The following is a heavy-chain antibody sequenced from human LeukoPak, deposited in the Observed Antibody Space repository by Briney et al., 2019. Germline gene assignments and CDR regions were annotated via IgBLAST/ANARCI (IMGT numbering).Heavy chain of an antibody. CDR1: GFTFDDYT. CDR3: AKESDGGSFDLDY. V-gene: IGHV3-43*01. D-gene: IGHD1-26*01. J-gene: IGHJ4*02. Sequence: GGSLRLSCAASGFTFDDYTIHWVHHAPGKGLEWVSLISWDGGSRYYADSVKGRFTISRDNSKNSLYLQMNSLRIEDTALYYCAKESDGGSFDLDYWGQGTLVTVSS. CDR2: ISWDGGSR.